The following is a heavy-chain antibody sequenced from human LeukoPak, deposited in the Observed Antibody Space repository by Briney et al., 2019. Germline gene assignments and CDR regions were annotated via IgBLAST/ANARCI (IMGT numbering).Heavy chain of an antibody. D-gene: IGHD2-2*02. J-gene: IGHJ5*02. CDR3: ARDPDCSSTSCYNPGSNWFDP. CDR2: INPNSGGT. V-gene: IGHV1-2*02. Sequence: ASVKVSCKVSGYTLTELSMHWVRQAPGQGLEWMGWINPNSGGTNYAQKFQGRVTMTRDTSISTAYMELSRLRSDDTAVYYCARDPDCSSTSCYNPGSNWFDPWGQGTLVTVSS. CDR1: GYTLTELS.